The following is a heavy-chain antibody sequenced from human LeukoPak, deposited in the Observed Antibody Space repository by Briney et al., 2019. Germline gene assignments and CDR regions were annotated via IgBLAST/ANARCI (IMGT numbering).Heavy chain of an antibody. J-gene: IGHJ4*02. D-gene: IGHD1-26*01. CDR1: GFTFSDYY. V-gene: IGHV3-11*01. Sequence: GGSLRLSCAASGFTFSDYYRSWIRQAPGKGLEWVSYISSSGSTIYYADSVKGRLTISRDNAKNSLYLQMNSLRAEDTAVYYCVREGGGASRPYYFDYWGQGTLVTVSS. CDR2: ISSSGSTI. CDR3: VREGGGASRPYYFDY.